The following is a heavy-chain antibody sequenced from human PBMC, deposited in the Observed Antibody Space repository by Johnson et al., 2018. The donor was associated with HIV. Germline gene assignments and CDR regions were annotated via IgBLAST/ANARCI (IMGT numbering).Heavy chain of an antibody. V-gene: IGHV3-7*01. D-gene: IGHD1-26*01. Sequence: VQLVESGGGLVQPGGSLRLSCVDSGVSFSSYWMSWVRQAPGKGLEWVANIKEDGSEKYYVDSVKGRFTISRDNAKNSLYLQMNSLRAEDTAVYYCARDRGLWERNGAGAFDIWGQGTMVTVSS. J-gene: IGHJ3*02. CDR3: ARDRGLWERNGAGAFDI. CDR1: GVSFSSYW. CDR2: IKEDGSEK.